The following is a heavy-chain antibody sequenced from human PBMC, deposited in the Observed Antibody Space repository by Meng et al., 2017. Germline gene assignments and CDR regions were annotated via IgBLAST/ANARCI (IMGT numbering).Heavy chain of an antibody. CDR2: INHSGST. V-gene: IGHV4-34*01. J-gene: IGHJ5*02. Sequence: HVQRQRWGAGLLKPSETLSLTCAVYGGSVSCYYWSWIRQPPGKGLEWIGEINHSGSTNYNPSLKSRVIISVDTSKNQFSLKLSSVTAADTAVYYCARRRGGSSDWFDPWGQGTLVTVSS. CDR1: GGSVSCYY. CDR3: ARRRGGSSDWFDP. D-gene: IGHD6-6*01.